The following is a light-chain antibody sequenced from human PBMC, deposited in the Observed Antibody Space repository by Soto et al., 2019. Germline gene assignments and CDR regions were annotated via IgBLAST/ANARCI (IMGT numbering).Light chain of an antibody. Sequence: VVMTQSPATLSVSPGERATLSCRASESVSSSYLAWYQQRPGQAPRLLIYGASSRATGIPDRFSGSGSGTDFTLTINRLEPEDFAVYYCQQYGSSPPITFGPGTRLAIK. V-gene: IGKV3-20*01. CDR3: QQYGSSPPIT. J-gene: IGKJ5*01. CDR1: ESVSSSY. CDR2: GAS.